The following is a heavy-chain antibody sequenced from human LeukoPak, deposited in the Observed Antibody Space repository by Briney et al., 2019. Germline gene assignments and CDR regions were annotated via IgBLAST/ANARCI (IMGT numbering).Heavy chain of an antibody. V-gene: IGHV3-33*01. CDR1: GFTFSSYG. D-gene: IGHD4-17*01. CDR2: IWYDGSNK. J-gene: IGHJ4*02. Sequence: QPGGSLRVSCAASGFTFSSYGMHWVRQAPGKGLEWVAVIWYDGSNKYYAYSVKGRFTISRDNSKNTLYLQMNSLRAEDTAVYYCARDILYGDYSIGLVDYWGQGTLVTVSS. CDR3: ARDILYGDYSIGLVDY.